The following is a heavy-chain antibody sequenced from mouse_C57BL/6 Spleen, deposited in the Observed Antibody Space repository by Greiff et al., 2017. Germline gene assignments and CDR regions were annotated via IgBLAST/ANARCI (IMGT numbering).Heavy chain of an antibody. Sequence: VQLQESGAELVKPGASVKISCKASGYAFSSYWMNWVKQRPGKGLEWIGQIYPGDGDTNYNGKFKGKATLTADKSSSTAYMQLSSLTSEDSAVYSCARSDYYGSSYCWYFDVWGTGTTVTVSS. J-gene: IGHJ1*03. CDR1: GYAFSSYW. CDR3: ARSDYYGSSYCWYFDV. V-gene: IGHV1-80*01. CDR2: IYPGDGDT. D-gene: IGHD1-1*01.